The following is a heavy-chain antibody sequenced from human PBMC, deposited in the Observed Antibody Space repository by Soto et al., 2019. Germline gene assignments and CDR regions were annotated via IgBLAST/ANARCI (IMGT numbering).Heavy chain of an antibody. CDR3: AKLSAAARGMDV. D-gene: IGHD6-13*01. CDR2: IYPGDSET. J-gene: IGHJ6*02. V-gene: IGHV5-51*01. CDR1: GYTFSSNW. Sequence: GESLKISCQASGYTFSSNWIGWVRQMPGKGLEWMGIIYPGDSETRYSPSFQGHVTISADRSFNTAYLQWSSLQASDTAVYYCAKLSAAARGMDVWGQGTTVTVSS.